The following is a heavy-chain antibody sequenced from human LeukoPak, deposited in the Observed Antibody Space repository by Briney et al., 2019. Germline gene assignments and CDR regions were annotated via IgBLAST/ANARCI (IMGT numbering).Heavy chain of an antibody. V-gene: IGHV3-30-3*01. CDR1: GFTFSSYA. CDR3: ARDRASQPFWYFDL. CDR2: ISYDGSNK. J-gene: IGHJ2*01. Sequence: PGGSLRLSCAASGFTFSSYAMHWVRQAPGKGLEWVAVISYDGSNKYYADSVKGRFTISRDNSKNTLYLQMNSLRAEDTAVYYCARDRASQPFWYFDLWGRGTLVTVSS. D-gene: IGHD2-2*01.